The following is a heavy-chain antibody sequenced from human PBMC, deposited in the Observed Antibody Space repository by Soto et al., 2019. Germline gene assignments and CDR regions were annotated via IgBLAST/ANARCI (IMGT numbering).Heavy chain of an antibody. J-gene: IGHJ4*02. CDR3: AWRLFVRGTLGYYDY. CDR2: IFHSGSS. D-gene: IGHD3-10*02. CDR1: NDSIRSDNW. Sequence: QVHLQESGPGLVKPSETLSLTCSVSNDSIRSDNWWSWVRQPPGKGLEWIGEIFHSGSSNNNPSLTSRVTLSVDKTKNEFSLKLNSVTAADTAVYYCAWRLFVRGTLGYYDYWGQGTLVTVSS. V-gene: IGHV4-4*02.